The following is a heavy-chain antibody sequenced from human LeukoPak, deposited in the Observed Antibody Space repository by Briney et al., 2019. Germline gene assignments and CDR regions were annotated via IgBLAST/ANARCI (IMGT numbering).Heavy chain of an antibody. CDR1: GYSISSGYY. Sequence: SETPSLTCAVSGYSISSGYYWGWIRQPLGKGLEWIGSIYHSGSTYYNPSLKSRVTISVDTSKNQFSLKLSSVTAADTAVYYCARDGAMVRGDDAFDIWGQGTMVTVSS. CDR2: IYHSGST. V-gene: IGHV4-38-2*02. CDR3: ARDGAMVRGDDAFDI. D-gene: IGHD3-10*01. J-gene: IGHJ3*02.